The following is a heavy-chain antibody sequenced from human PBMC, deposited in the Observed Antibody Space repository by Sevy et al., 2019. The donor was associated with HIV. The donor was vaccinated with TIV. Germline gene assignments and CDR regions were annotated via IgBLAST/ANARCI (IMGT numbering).Heavy chain of an antibody. Sequence: GGSLRLSCAVSGFTVNTYAMSWVRQAPGKGLEWVAVINNSGGSTDHADSVRGRFSISRDNPNVYLEMNSLRVEDTAVYYCVKERVGYISSWYYFDYWGQGTLVTVSS. CDR2: INNSGGST. D-gene: IGHD6-13*01. CDR1: GFTVNTYA. J-gene: IGHJ4*02. CDR3: VKERVGYISSWYYFDY. V-gene: IGHV3-23*01.